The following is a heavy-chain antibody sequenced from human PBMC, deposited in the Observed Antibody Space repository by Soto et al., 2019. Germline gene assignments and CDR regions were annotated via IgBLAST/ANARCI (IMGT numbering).Heavy chain of an antibody. CDR2: IKEDGSDK. Sequence: EVQLVESGGDLVQPGGSLRLSCVASGFTFNTYWMSWVRQAPGKGLEWVANIKEDGSDKYYVDSVKGRFTISRDNAKKLLYLQMTSLGAGDSAMYYCARFTRGSSGDYWGQGTLVTVSS. J-gene: IGHJ4*02. CDR1: GFTFNTYW. D-gene: IGHD6-25*01. CDR3: ARFTRGSSGDY. V-gene: IGHV3-7*01.